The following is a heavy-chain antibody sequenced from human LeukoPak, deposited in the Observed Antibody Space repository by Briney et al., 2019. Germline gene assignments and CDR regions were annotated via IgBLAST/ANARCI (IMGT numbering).Heavy chain of an antibody. V-gene: IGHV4-59*12. Sequence: SETLSLTCTVSGGSISSYYWSWIRQPPGKGLEWIGYIYYSGSTNYNPSLKSRVTISVDTSKNQFSLKLSSVTAADTAVYYCARLVSPYYDILTGYYKKTDSYYFDYWGQGTLVTVSS. J-gene: IGHJ4*02. CDR3: ARLVSPYYDILTGYYKKTDSYYFDY. D-gene: IGHD3-9*01. CDR1: GGSISSYY. CDR2: IYYSGST.